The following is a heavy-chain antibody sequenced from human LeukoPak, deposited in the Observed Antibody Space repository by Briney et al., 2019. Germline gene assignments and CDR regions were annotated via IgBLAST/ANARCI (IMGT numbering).Heavy chain of an antibody. J-gene: IGHJ5*02. V-gene: IGHV4-59*01. D-gene: IGHD6-19*01. Sequence: SETLSLTCAVSGGSITNDYWSWIRQPPGRGLEWSGYIYYTGSTNYNPSLKSRVTISVDTSKNQFSLKLNSVTAADTAVYYCARPQWLVTMGPWFDPWGQGTLVTVSS. CDR1: GGSITNDY. CDR2: IYYTGST. CDR3: ARPQWLVTMGPWFDP.